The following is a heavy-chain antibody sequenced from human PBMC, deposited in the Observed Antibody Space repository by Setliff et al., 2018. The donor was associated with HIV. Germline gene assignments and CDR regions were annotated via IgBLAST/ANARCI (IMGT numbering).Heavy chain of an antibody. CDR1: ELTFSNYA. D-gene: IGHD3-10*01. CDR2: LSGSGGST. J-gene: IGHJ1*01. CDR3: AQAQTSVSGSYYQYLQH. V-gene: IGHV3-23*01. Sequence: GESLKISCAASELTFSNYAMTWVRQAPGKGLEWVSSLSGSGGSTYYADSVKGRFTTSRDNSKNTLYLRMNSLRAEDTAVYYCAQAQTSVSGSYYQYLQHWGQGTLVTVSS.